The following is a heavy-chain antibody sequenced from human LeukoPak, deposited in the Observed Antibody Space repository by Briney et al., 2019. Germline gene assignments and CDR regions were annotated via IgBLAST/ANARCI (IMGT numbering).Heavy chain of an antibody. CDR3: ARDLDDSSGYSNY. V-gene: IGHV3-9*01. CDR2: ISWNSGSI. J-gene: IGHJ4*02. Sequence: GGSLRLSCAASGFTFDDYAMHWVRQAPGKGLEWVSGISWNSGSIAYADSVKGRFTISRDNAKNSLYLQMNSQRAEDTAVYYCARDLDDSSGYSNYWGQGTLVTVSS. CDR1: GFTFDDYA. D-gene: IGHD3-22*01.